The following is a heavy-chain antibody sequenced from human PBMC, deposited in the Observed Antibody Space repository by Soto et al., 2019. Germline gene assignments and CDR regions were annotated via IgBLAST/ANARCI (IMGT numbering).Heavy chain of an antibody. D-gene: IGHD2-15*01. CDR2: IIPIFGTA. J-gene: IGHJ6*02. Sequence: QVQLVQSGAEVTKPGSSVKVSCKAPGCTFSSYAISWVRQAPGQGLEWMGGIIPIFGTANYAPKFQGRVTITADASTSTGSMELSSLRSEDTAVYYCARSQGGSSSLDIYYYYYYGMDVWGQGTTVTVSS. V-gene: IGHV1-69*01. CDR3: ARSQGGSSSLDIYYYYYYGMDV. CDR1: GCTFSSYA.